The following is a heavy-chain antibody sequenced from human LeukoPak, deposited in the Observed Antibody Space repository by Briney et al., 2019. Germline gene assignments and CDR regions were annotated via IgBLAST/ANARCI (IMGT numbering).Heavy chain of an antibody. D-gene: IGHD3-16*01. Sequence: PGGSLRLSCAASGFTFSSYEMNWVRQAPGKGLEWVSSISSSSSYIYYADSLKGRFTISRDNAKNSLYLQMNSLRAEDTAVYYCARDKGGIGHYFDYWGQGTLVTVSS. CDR2: ISSSSSYI. CDR3: ARDKGGIGHYFDY. J-gene: IGHJ4*02. CDR1: GFTFSSYE. V-gene: IGHV3-21*01.